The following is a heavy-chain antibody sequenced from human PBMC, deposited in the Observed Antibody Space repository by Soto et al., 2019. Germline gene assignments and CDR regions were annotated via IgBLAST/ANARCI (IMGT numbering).Heavy chain of an antibody. J-gene: IGHJ4*02. CDR1: GFTFSNYA. CDR2: MSSST. CDR3: AKGSSWSEFEY. Sequence: GGSLRLSCAVSGFTFSNYAMSWVRQAPGKGLEWVSSMSSSTYYVDSVKGRFIISRDNSKSTLYLQMNSLRAEDTAVYYCAKGSSWSEFEYWGQGTLVTVSS. V-gene: IGHV3-23*05. D-gene: IGHD6-13*01.